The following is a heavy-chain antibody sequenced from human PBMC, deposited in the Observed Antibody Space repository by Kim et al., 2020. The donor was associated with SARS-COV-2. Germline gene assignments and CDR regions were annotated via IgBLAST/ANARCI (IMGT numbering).Heavy chain of an antibody. Sequence: SETLSLTCTVSGGSISSYYWSWIRQPPGKGLEWIGYIYYSGSTNYNPSLKSRVTISVDMSKNQFSLKLSSVTAADTAVYYCARAEYYYGSGSDPPYYYYYGMDVWGQGTTVTVSS. D-gene: IGHD3-10*01. J-gene: IGHJ6*02. CDR1: GGSISSYY. V-gene: IGHV4-59*01. CDR2: IYYSGST. CDR3: ARAEYYYGSGSDPPYYYYYGMDV.